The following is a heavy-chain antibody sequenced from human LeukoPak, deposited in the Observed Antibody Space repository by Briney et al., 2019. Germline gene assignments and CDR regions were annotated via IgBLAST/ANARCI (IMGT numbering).Heavy chain of an antibody. Sequence: PGRSLRLSCAASGFTFSSYGMHWVRQAPGKGLEWVAVISYDGSNKYYADSVKGRFTISRDNSKNTLYLQMNSLRAEDTAVYYCATYSSSSREFGPHCDYWGQGTLVTVSS. D-gene: IGHD6-6*01. CDR1: GFTFSSYG. V-gene: IGHV3-30*03. CDR2: ISYDGSNK. J-gene: IGHJ4*02. CDR3: ATYSSSSREFGPHCDY.